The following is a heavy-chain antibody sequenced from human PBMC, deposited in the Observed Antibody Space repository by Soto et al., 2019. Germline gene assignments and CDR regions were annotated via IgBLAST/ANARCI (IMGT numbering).Heavy chain of an antibody. J-gene: IGHJ4*02. Sequence: SQTLSLTCAISGDSVSNKGATWNWVRLSPSRGLEWLGRTYYRSKWNYDYAISVKSRISINPDTSKNQFPLQLNSVTPEDTAVYYCARDPPDFNSGLDYWGQGTVVTVSS. CDR2: TYYRSKWNY. V-gene: IGHV6-1*01. D-gene: IGHD1-26*01. CDR1: GDSVSNKGAT. CDR3: ARDPPDFNSGLDY.